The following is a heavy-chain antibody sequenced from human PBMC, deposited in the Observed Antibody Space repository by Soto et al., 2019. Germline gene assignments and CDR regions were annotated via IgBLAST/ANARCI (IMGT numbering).Heavy chain of an antibody. Sequence: EVHLVESGGGLVKPGGSLRLTCAGSGFSFSDYTMNWVRQAPGKGLEWVSSISRGSDYIFYADTVKGRFTISRDNGRNSLYLQMRSLRAEDTAVYYCAKDSGCVNNACAYDPWGQGTLVSVSS. J-gene: IGHJ5*02. CDR1: GFSFSDYT. V-gene: IGHV3-21*01. CDR3: AKDSGCVNNACAYDP. D-gene: IGHD1-20*01. CDR2: ISRGSDYI.